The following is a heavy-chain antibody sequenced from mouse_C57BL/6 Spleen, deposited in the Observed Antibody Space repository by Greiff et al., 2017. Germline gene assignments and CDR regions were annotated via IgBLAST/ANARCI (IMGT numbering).Heavy chain of an antibody. D-gene: IGHD2-1*01. Sequence: EVQVVESGPELVKPGASVKIPCKASGYTFTDYNMDWVKQSHGKSLEWIGDINPNNGGTIYNQKFKGKATLTVDKSSSTAYMELRSLTSEDTAVYYCARRGRYGNYVAMDYWGQGTSVTVSS. CDR2: INPNNGGT. V-gene: IGHV1-18*01. CDR3: ARRGRYGNYVAMDY. CDR1: GYTFTDYN. J-gene: IGHJ4*01.